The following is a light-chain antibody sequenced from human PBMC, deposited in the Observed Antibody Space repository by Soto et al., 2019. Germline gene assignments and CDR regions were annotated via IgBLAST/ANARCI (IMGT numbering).Light chain of an antibody. V-gene: IGKV2-30*02. CDR2: KVS. Sequence: DVVMTQTPLCAPGRVRESTSMASVSNQSHVHSDGIAYFSWFQQRPGRSPRRLIYKVSNRDSGVPARFSGSGSGADLALKISRVEAEDVGVYYCMQGTHWAITFGQGTRLEIK. CDR3: MQGTHWAIT. CDR1: QSHVHSDGIAY. J-gene: IGKJ5*01.